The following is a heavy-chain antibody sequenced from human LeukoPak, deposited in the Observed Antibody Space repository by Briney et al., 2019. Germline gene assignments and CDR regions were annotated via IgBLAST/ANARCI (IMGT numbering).Heavy chain of an antibody. CDR3: ARHPLRIAANRFDP. Sequence: SETLSLTCTVSGGSISSYYWSWIRQPPGKGLEWIGYIYTSGSTNYNPSLKSRVTISVDTSKNQFSLKLSSVTAADTAVYYCARHPLRIAANRFDPWGQGTLVTVSS. J-gene: IGHJ5*02. CDR2: IYTSGST. CDR1: GGSISSYY. D-gene: IGHD6-13*01. V-gene: IGHV4-4*09.